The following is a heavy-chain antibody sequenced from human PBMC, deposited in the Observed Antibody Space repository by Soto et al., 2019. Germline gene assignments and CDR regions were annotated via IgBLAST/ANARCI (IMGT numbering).Heavy chain of an antibody. Sequence: GGSRRLSCAASGFTVSSNYMSWVRQAPGKGLEWVSVIYSGGSTYYADSVKGRFTISRDNSKNTLYLQMNSLRAEDTAVYYCARRLAAAGADLNYYYYYGMGVWGQGTTVTVSS. J-gene: IGHJ6*02. CDR1: GFTVSSNY. CDR2: IYSGGST. V-gene: IGHV3-53*01. CDR3: ARRLAAAGADLNYYYYYGMGV. D-gene: IGHD6-13*01.